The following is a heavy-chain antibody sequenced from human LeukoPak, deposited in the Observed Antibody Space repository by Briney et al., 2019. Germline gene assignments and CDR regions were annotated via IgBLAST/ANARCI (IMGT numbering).Heavy chain of an antibody. J-gene: IGHJ6*03. CDR2: IYPGDSDT. V-gene: IGHV5-51*01. D-gene: IGHD1-1*01. Sequence: GESLKISCKGSGYSFTSYWIGWVRQMPGKGLEWMGIIYPGDSDTRYSPSFQGQVTISADKSISTAYLQWSSLKASDTAMYYCARQVVQYCYYYYMDVWGKGTTVTVSS. CDR1: GYSFTSYW. CDR3: ARQVVQYCYYYYMDV.